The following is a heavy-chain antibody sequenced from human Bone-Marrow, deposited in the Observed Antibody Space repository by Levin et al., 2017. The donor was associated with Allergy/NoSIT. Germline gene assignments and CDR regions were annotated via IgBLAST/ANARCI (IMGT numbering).Heavy chain of an antibody. V-gene: IGHV4-31*03. CDR1: DGSIISGGHY. Sequence: SETLSLTCTVSDGSIISGGHYWSWIRQQPGKGLEWIGYIYYSDITEYNPSLKSRLTISLDTSRRQFSLRLTSVTAADTAVYYCARGTRYTVTPFDHWGQGTLVTVSS. J-gene: IGHJ4*02. D-gene: IGHD4-17*01. CDR3: ARGTRYTVTPFDH. CDR2: IYYSDIT.